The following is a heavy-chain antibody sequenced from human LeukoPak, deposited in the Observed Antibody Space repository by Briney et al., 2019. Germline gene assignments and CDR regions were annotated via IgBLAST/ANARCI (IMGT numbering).Heavy chain of an antibody. CDR3: ARDPPDNYSGSYQGVFDY. Sequence: SETLSLTCTVYGGSISSYYWSWIRQPPGKGLEWIGYIYYSGSTNYNPSLKSRVTISVDTSKNQFSLKLSSVTAADTAVYYCARDPPDNYSGSYQGVFDYWGQGTLVTVSS. D-gene: IGHD1-26*01. CDR2: IYYSGST. CDR1: GGSISSYY. V-gene: IGHV4-59*01. J-gene: IGHJ4*02.